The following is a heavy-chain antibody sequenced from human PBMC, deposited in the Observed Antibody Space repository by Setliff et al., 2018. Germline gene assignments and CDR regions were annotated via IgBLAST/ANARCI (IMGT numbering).Heavy chain of an antibody. Sequence: GSLRLSCAASGFTFSSYGMHWVRQAPGKGLEWVSFIRYDGSNKYYADSVKGRFTISRDNSKNTLYLQMNSLRAEDTAVYYCAKDMRGSSWSTYYSGMDVWGQGTTVTVSS. V-gene: IGHV3-30*02. CDR3: AKDMRGSSWSTYYSGMDV. CDR2: IRYDGSNK. D-gene: IGHD6-13*01. CDR1: GFTFSSYG. J-gene: IGHJ6*02.